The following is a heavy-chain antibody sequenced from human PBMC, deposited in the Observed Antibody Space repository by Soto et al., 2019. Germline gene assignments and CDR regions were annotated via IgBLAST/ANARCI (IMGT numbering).Heavy chain of an antibody. CDR2: MYSDATP. CDR3: ARDRGYRSGSFGS. D-gene: IGHD5-18*01. V-gene: IGHV4-4*07. Sequence: PSQTLSLTCIVSGGSISGYYLSWIRQPAGKELEWIGRMYSDATPNYNPPLQGRGPMSVGTSKKQISLKLTSVTAADTAMYYCARDRGYRSGSFGSWGQGVLVTVSS. J-gene: IGHJ5*02. CDR1: GGSISGYY.